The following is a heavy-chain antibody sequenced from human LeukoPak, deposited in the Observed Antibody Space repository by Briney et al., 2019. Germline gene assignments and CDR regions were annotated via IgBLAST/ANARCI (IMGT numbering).Heavy chain of an antibody. V-gene: IGHV4-34*01. CDR3: ARGGATPMVFVV. CDR2: ISHSGRT. Sequence: PSETLSLTCAVYGGSFSNKYWSWIRQSPGKGLEWIGEISHSGRTNYNPSLKSRVAISIDTSKNQFSLHLTSVTAADTAMYYCARGGATPMVFVVWGQGTLVTVSS. J-gene: IGHJ4*02. CDR1: GGSFSNKY. D-gene: IGHD3-22*01.